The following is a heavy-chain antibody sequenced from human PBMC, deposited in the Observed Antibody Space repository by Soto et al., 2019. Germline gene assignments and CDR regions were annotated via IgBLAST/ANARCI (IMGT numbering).Heavy chain of an antibody. CDR2: ISSNGGST. D-gene: IGHD2-2*01. J-gene: IGHJ6*03. CDR3: ARSYCSSTSCYGDYYYYYMDV. V-gene: IGHV3-64*01. CDR1: GFAFSSYA. Sequence: GGSLRLSCAASGFAFSSYAMHWVRQAPGKGLEYVSAISSNGGSTYYANSVKGRFTISRDNSKNTLYLQMSSLRAEDTAVYYCARSYCSSTSCYGDYYYYYMDVWGKGTTVTVSS.